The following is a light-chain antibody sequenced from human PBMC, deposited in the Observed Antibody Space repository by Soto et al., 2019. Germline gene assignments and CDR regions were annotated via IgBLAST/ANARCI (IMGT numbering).Light chain of an antibody. CDR2: EVS. CDR3: SSYTSSSTRV. Sequence: HSALPQPASVSGSPGQSMTISCTGTSSDVGGYNYVSWYQQHPGKAPKLMIYEVSNRPSGVSNRFSGSKSGNTASLTISGLQAEDEADYYCSSYTSSSTRVFGTGTKVTVL. V-gene: IGLV2-14*01. CDR1: SSDVGGYNY. J-gene: IGLJ1*01.